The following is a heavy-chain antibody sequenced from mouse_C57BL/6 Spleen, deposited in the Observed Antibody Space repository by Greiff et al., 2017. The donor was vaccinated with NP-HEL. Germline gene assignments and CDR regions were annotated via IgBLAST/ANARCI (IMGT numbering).Heavy chain of an antibody. CDR1: GYSFTGYY. CDR3: ARSHYGSSPHWYFDV. CDR2: INPSTGGT. J-gene: IGHJ1*03. V-gene: IGHV1-42*01. Sequence: EVQLQQSGPELVKPGASVKISCKASGYSFTGYYMNWVKQSPEKSLEWIGEINPSTGGTTYNQKFKAKATLTVDKSSSTAYMQLKSLTSEDSAVYYCARSHYGSSPHWYFDVWGTGTTVTVSS. D-gene: IGHD1-1*01.